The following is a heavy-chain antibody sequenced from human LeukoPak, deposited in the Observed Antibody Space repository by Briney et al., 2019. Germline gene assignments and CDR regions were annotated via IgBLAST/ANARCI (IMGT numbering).Heavy chain of an antibody. CDR2: IYYSGST. V-gene: IGHV4-39*01. CDR1: GGSISSSSYY. CDR3: ARHYGRVAAAGIDP. J-gene: IGHJ5*02. D-gene: IGHD6-13*01. Sequence: PSETLSLTCTVSGGSISSSSYYWGWIRQPPGKGLEWIGSIYYSGSTYYNPSLKSRVTISVDTSKNQFSLKLSSVTAADTAVYYCARHYGRVAAAGIDPWGQGTLVTVSS.